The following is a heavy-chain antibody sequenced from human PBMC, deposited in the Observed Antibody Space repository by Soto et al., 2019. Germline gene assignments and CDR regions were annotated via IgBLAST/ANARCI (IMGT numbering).Heavy chain of an antibody. J-gene: IGHJ4*02. CDR3: ARREYYYDSSGSHFDY. Sequence: LSLTCTVSGGSISSSSYYWGWIRQPPGKGLEWIGSIYYSGSTYYNPSLKSRVTISVDTSKNQFSLKLSSVTAADTAVYYCARREYYYDSSGSHFDYWGQGTLVTVSS. CDR1: GGSISSSSYY. CDR2: IYYSGST. D-gene: IGHD3-22*01. V-gene: IGHV4-39*01.